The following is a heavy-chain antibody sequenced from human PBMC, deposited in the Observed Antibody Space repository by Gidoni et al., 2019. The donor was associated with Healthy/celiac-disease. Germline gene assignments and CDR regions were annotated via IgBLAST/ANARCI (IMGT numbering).Heavy chain of an antibody. CDR3: TRDSSWNDGLPRLAGIKFDY. Sequence: EVQLVESGGGLVKPGRSLRLSCTASGFTFGDYAMSWFRQAPGKGLEWVGFIRSKAYGGTTEYAASVKGRFTISRDDSKSIAYLQMNSLKTEDTAVYYCTRDSSWNDGLPRLAGIKFDYWGQGTLVTVSS. V-gene: IGHV3-49*05. CDR2: IRSKAYGGTT. D-gene: IGHD1-1*01. J-gene: IGHJ4*02. CDR1: GFTFGDYA.